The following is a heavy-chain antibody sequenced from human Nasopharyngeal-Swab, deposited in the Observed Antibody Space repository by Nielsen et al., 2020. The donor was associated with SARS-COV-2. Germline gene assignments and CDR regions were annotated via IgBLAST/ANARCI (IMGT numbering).Heavy chain of an antibody. CDR3: ARLNYYGSGSYFSLDY. J-gene: IGHJ4*02. CDR2: IDPTDSNI. D-gene: IGHD3-10*01. Sequence: VRQMRGKGLAWMGRIDPTDSNINYSPSFQGHVTISADKSISTAYLHWSSLKASDTAMYYCARLNYYGSGSYFSLDYWGQGTLVTVSS. V-gene: IGHV5-10-1*01.